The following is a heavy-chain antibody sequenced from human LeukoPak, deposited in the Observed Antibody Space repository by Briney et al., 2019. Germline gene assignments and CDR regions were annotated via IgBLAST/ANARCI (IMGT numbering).Heavy chain of an antibody. CDR1: GYTLTELS. V-gene: IGHV1-24*01. CDR3: ATQLPIVVVPAAILRHWFDP. CDR2: FDPEDGET. D-gene: IGHD2-2*02. Sequence: ASVKVSCKVSGYTLTELSMHWVRQAPEKGLEWMGGFDPEDGETIYAQKFQGRVTMTEDTSTDTAYMELSSLGSEDTAVYYCATQLPIVVVPAAILRHWFDPWGQGTLVTVSS. J-gene: IGHJ5*02.